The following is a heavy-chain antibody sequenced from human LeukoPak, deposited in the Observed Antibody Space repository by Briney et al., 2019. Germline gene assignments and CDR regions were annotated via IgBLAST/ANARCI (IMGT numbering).Heavy chain of an antibody. Sequence: GGSLRLSCAASGFTFSSYGMHWVRQAPGKGLEWVAVISYDGSNKYYADSVKGRFTISRDNSKNTLYLQMNSLRAEDTAVYYCAKVGSRGHYYYYYYMDVWGKGTTVTVSS. CDR1: GFTFSSYG. D-gene: IGHD3-10*01. V-gene: IGHV3-30*18. CDR2: ISYDGSNK. J-gene: IGHJ6*03. CDR3: AKVGSRGHYYYYYYMDV.